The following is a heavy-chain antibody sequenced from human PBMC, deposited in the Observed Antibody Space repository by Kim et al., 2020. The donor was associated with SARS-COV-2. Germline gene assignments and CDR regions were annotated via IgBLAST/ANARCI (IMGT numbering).Heavy chain of an antibody. D-gene: IGHD5-18*01. V-gene: IGHV3-11*06. Sequence: ADPVKGRIAISRDNAKNSLYLEVNSLGAEDTAVYYCAGDFKRGYSYGLDYWGQGTLVTVSS. J-gene: IGHJ4*01. CDR3: AGDFKRGYSYGLDY.